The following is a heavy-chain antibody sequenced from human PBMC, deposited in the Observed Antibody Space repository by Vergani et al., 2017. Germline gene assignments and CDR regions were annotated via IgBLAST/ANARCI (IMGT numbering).Heavy chain of an antibody. CDR3: ASFPLYSYGPTPDY. CDR2: IKQDGSEK. J-gene: IGHJ4*02. Sequence: EVQLLESGGGLVQPGGSLRLSCAASGFTFSSYWMSWVRQAPGKGLEWVANIKQDGSEKYYVDSVKGRFTISRDNAKNSLYLQMNSLRAEDTAVYYCASFPLYSYGPTPDYWGQGTLVTVSS. V-gene: IGHV3-7*01. CDR1: GFTFSSYW. D-gene: IGHD5-18*01.